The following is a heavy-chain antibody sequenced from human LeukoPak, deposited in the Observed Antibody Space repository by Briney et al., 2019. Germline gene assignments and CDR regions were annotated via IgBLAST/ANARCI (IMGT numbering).Heavy chain of an antibody. D-gene: IGHD5-18*01. J-gene: IGHJ3*02. Sequence: PSETLSLTCAVSGGSISSSNWWSWVRQPPGKGLEWIGEIYHSGSTNYNPSLKSRVTISVDKSKNQFSLKLSSVTAADTAVYYCARATGYSYGPNDAFDIWGQGTMVTVSS. CDR1: GGSISSSNW. CDR2: IYHSGST. V-gene: IGHV4-4*02. CDR3: ARATGYSYGPNDAFDI.